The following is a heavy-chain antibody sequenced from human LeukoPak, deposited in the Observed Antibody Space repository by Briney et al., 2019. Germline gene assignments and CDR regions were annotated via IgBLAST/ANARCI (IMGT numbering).Heavy chain of an antibody. CDR2: INPNSGGT. CDR1: GYTFTGYY. V-gene: IGHV1-2*02. J-gene: IGHJ6*02. D-gene: IGHD2-2*01. CDR3: ARDRCVSSGCYEDYYYGMDV. Sequence: GASVKVSCKASGYTFTGYYIQWVRQAPGQGLEWMGWINPNSGGTNYAQKFQGRVTMTRDTSISTAYMELSRLRSDDTAVYFCARDRCVSSGCYEDYYYGMDVWGRGTTVTVSS.